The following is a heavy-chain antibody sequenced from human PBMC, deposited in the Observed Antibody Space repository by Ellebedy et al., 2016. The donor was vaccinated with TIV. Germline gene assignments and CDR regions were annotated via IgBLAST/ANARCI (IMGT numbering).Heavy chain of an antibody. D-gene: IGHD6-13*01. CDR1: GYTFTNYG. Sequence: AASVKVSCKASGYTFTNYGINWVRQAPGQGPEWMGWISADNGNTHYAQKFQGRVTMTTEASTSTADMELRSLRSDDTAVYYCARRIAEPFRVPDYWGQGTLVTVSS. CDR2: ISADNGNT. J-gene: IGHJ4*02. V-gene: IGHV1-18*01. CDR3: ARRIAEPFRVPDY.